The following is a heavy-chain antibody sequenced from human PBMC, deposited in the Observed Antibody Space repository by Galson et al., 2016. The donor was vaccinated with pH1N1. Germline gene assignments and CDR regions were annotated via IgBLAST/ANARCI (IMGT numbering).Heavy chain of an antibody. CDR3: ARDHGFWSGSRFDP. CDR1: GYTFTNYD. CDR2: ISAYNGNT. V-gene: IGHV1-18*01. J-gene: IGHJ5*02. D-gene: IGHD3-3*01. Sequence: SVKVSCKASGYTFTNYDISWVRQAPGQGLEWMGWISAYNGNTNYAQKLQGRVTMTTDTSTSTAYMELRSLRSDDTAVYYCARDHGFWSGSRFDPWGQGTLVTVSS.